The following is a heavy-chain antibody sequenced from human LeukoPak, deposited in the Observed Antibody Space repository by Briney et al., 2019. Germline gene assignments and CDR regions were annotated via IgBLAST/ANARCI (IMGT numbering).Heavy chain of an antibody. J-gene: IGHJ4*02. CDR1: GGSISSGGYY. CDR2: IYHSGST. V-gene: IGHV4-30-2*01. D-gene: IGHD1-26*01. Sequence: SETLSLTCTVSGGSISSGGYYWSWIRQPPGKGLEWIGYIYHSGSTYYNPSLKSRVTISVDRSKNQFSLKLSSVTAADTAVYYCARGRGGSYREDYFDYWGQGTLVTVSS. CDR3: ARGRGGSYREDYFDY.